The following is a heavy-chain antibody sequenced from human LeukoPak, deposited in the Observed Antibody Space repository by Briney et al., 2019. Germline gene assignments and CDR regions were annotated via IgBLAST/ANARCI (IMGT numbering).Heavy chain of an antibody. CDR2: LNWNGGST. D-gene: IGHD3-22*01. J-gene: IGHJ4*02. CDR1: GFMFDDYG. CDR3: ARVNYYDSSGYYYFDY. V-gene: IGHV3-20*01. Sequence: GGSLRLSCAASGFMFDDYGMTWVRQVPGKGLEWVSGLNWNGGSTGYADSVKGRFTISRDNAKKSLYLQMNSLRAEDTALYHCARVNYYDSSGYYYFDYWGQGTLVTVSS.